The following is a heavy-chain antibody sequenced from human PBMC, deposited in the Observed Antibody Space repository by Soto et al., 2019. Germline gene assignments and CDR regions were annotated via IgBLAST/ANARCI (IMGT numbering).Heavy chain of an antibody. V-gene: IGHV1-69*13. D-gene: IGHD6-6*01. J-gene: IGHJ6*02. CDR1: GVTFSSYA. Sequence: SVKVSCKASGVTFSSYAISWVRQAPGQGLEWMGGIIPIFGTANYAQKFQGRVTITADESTSTAYMELSSLRSEDTAVYYCARATYSSSHRANYYYYGMDVWGQGTTVTVSS. CDR3: ARATYSSSHRANYYYYGMDV. CDR2: IIPIFGTA.